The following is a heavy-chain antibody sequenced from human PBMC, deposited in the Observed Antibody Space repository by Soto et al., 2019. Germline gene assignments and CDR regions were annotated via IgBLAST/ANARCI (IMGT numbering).Heavy chain of an antibody. CDR3: ARRPSADWFDP. Sequence: GASVKVSCKASGYTFTNYGISWVRQAPGQGLEWMGWINPYKGNTIYAQKFQGRVTLTTDTSTNTAYMELRSLTSDDTAVYYCARRPSADWFDPWGQGTLVTVSS. CDR2: INPYKGNT. D-gene: IGHD2-2*01. J-gene: IGHJ5*02. V-gene: IGHV1-18*01. CDR1: GYTFTNYG.